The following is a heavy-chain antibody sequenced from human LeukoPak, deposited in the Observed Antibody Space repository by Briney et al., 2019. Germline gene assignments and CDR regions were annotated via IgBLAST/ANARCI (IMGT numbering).Heavy chain of an antibody. CDR3: AIGPPLYYYDSSGYYDY. J-gene: IGHJ4*02. V-gene: IGHV1-18*01. CDR2: ISAYKGNT. Sequence: ASVKVSCTASVYTFTSYGISWVRQAPGQGLEWMGWISAYKGNTNYAQKLQGRVTMTTDTSTSTAYMELRSLRSDDTAVYYCAIGPPLYYYDSSGYYDYWGQGTLVTVSS. CDR1: VYTFTSYG. D-gene: IGHD3-22*01.